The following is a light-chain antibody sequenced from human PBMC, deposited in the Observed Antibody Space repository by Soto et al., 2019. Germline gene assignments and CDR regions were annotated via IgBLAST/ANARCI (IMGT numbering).Light chain of an antibody. Sequence: EVVLTQSPATLSVSPGERATLSCRASQTVVTNLAWYQQRPGQAPRLLIYGASTRATGIPARFSGSGSGSEVTLTLSSRQSDDFAVYYCQQYNKWPLFTFGPGTRVDNK. CDR2: GAS. CDR1: QTVVTN. CDR3: QQYNKWPLFT. V-gene: IGKV3-15*01. J-gene: IGKJ3*01.